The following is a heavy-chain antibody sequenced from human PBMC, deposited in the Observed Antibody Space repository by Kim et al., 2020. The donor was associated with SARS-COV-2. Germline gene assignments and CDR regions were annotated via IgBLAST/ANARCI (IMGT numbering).Heavy chain of an antibody. Sequence: GGSLRLSCAASGFTFSSYAMSWVRQAPGKGLEWVSAISSSGGSTYYADSVKGRFTISRDNSKNTLYLQMNSLRAEDTAVYYCAKDMGGPYYYDSSGSFDYWGQGPLVTVSS. D-gene: IGHD3-22*01. CDR1: GFTFSSYA. V-gene: IGHV3-23*01. J-gene: IGHJ4*02. CDR2: ISSSGGST. CDR3: AKDMGGPYYYDSSGSFDY.